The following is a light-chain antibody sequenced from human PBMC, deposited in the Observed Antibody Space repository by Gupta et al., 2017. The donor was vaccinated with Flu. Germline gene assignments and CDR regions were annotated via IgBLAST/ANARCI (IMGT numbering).Light chain of an antibody. CDR1: AMPRKY. Sequence: GDAMPRKYAYWCQQKPGPAPMLVIYEDNKRPSGIPERFSGSRSGTTATLTISEAQVEDEADYYCAAADNSGNRDCVFGGGTKLTVL. V-gene: IGLV3-10*01. CDR3: AAADNSGNRDCV. CDR2: EDN. J-gene: IGLJ2*01.